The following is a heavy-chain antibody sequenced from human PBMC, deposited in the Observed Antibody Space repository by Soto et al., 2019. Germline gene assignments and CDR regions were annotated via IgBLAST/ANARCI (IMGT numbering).Heavy chain of an antibody. J-gene: IGHJ4*02. V-gene: IGHV1-69*02. CDR3: ARESTGYSSDY. CDR1: GGTFSSYT. CDR2: IIPILGIA. D-gene: IGHD6-13*01. Sequence: QVQLVQSGAEVTKPGSSVKVSCKASGGTFSSYTISWVRQAPGQGLEWMGRIIPILGIANYAQKFQGRVTITADKSTSTAYMELSSLRSEDTAVYYCARESTGYSSDYWGQGTLVTVSS.